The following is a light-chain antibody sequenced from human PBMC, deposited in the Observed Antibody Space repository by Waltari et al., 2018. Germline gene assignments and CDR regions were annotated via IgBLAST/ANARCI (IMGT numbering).Light chain of an antibody. CDR3: QESYKTPPT. CDR2: AAS. CDR1: QSITTY. V-gene: IGKV1-39*01. J-gene: IGKJ4*01. Sequence: DIQMTQSPSSLSASIGDRVTLTCRASQSITTYLNWYQQKPGKAPKLLIYAASSLQSGVPSRFSGSGSGTDFTLTISSLQPEDFATYSCQESYKTPPTFGGGTKVEIK.